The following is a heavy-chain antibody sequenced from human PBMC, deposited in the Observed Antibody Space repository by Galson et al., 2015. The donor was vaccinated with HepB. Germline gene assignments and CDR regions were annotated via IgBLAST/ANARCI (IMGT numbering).Heavy chain of an antibody. J-gene: IGHJ4*02. CDR2: INTNTGNP. V-gene: IGHV7-4-1*02. CDR3: ARDSAEQSLVFDY. CDR1: GYTFTSYA. Sequence: SVKVSCKASGYTFTSYAMNWVRQAPGRGLEWMGWINTNTGNPTYAQGFTGRFVVSLDTSVSTAYLQISSLKAEDTAVYYCARDSAEQSLVFDYWGQGTLVTVSS. D-gene: IGHD6-19*01.